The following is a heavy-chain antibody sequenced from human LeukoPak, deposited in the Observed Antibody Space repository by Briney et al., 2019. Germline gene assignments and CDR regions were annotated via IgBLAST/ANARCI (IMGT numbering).Heavy chain of an antibody. D-gene: IGHD5-12*01. J-gene: IGHJ4*02. CDR3: AKHVYVDIVATIDY. Sequence: GGSLRLSCAASGFTFSSYAMSWVRQAPEKGLEWVSAISGSGGSTYYADSVKGRFTISRDNSKNTLYLQMNSLRAEDTAVYYCAKHVYVDIVATIDYWGQGTLVTVSS. V-gene: IGHV3-23*01. CDR1: GFTFSSYA. CDR2: ISGSGGST.